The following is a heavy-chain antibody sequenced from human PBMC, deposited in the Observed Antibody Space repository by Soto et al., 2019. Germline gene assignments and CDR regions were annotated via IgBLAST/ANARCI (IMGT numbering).Heavy chain of an antibody. CDR2: IIPISGTA. D-gene: IGHD2-2*01. Sequence: QVQLVQSGAEVKKPGSSVKVSCKASGGTFSSYAISWVRQAPGQGLEWMGGIIPISGTANYAQKFQGRVTITADESTSTAYMELSSLRSEHTAVNYCARSQGSSTSLAIYYYYYYGMDVWGQGTTVTVSS. CDR1: GGTFSSYA. CDR3: ARSQGSSTSLAIYYYYYYGMDV. V-gene: IGHV1-69*01. J-gene: IGHJ6*02.